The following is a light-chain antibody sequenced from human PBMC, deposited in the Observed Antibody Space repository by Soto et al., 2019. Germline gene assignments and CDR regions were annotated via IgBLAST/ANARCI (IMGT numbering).Light chain of an antibody. J-gene: IGKJ1*01. Sequence: EIVMTQSPATLSVSPGERATLSCRASQSVSSYLAWYQQKPGQAPRLLIYDASTRATGIPVRFSGSGSGTEFTLTISSLQSDDFGVYYCQQNKDWPGTFGQGTKVDIK. CDR1: QSVSSY. CDR3: QQNKDWPGT. V-gene: IGKV3-15*01. CDR2: DAS.